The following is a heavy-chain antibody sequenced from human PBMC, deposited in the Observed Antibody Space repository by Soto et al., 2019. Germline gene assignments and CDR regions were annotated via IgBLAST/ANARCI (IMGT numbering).Heavy chain of an antibody. J-gene: IGHJ6*02. CDR1: DTTHW. CDR3: ARLVNYYFGMDV. V-gene: IGHV5-51*01. Sequence: HGESLKISCKASDTTHWIGWVRQKPGKGLEGMGIIYPGDSDTKYSPSFQGQVTISVDKSISTAYLHWSSLKASDTATYYCARLVNYYFGMDVWGLGTTVTVSS. CDR2: IYPGDSDT.